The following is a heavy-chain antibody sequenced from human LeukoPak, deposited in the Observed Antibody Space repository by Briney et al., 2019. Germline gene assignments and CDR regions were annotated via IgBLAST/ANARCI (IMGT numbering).Heavy chain of an antibody. D-gene: IGHD1-26*01. CDR1: GFSLNTTGVG. J-gene: IGHJ4*02. CDR3: VYTPPRKLVYSY. Sequence: SGPTLVKPTQTLTLTCTFSGFSLNTTGVGVGWIRQPPGKALEWLALIYWDDDKRYSPSLKSRLTIIKDTSKNQVVLTMTNMDPVDTATYYCVYTPPRKLVYSYWGQGTLVTVSS. V-gene: IGHV2-5*02. CDR2: IYWDDDK.